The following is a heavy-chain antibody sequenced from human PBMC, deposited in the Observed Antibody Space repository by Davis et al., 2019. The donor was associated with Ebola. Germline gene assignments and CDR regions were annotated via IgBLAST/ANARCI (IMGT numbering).Heavy chain of an antibody. CDR2: INHSGST. J-gene: IGHJ5*02. CDR1: GGSFSGYY. CDR3: ARLVVVADGNWFDP. V-gene: IGHV4-34*01. D-gene: IGHD2-15*01. Sequence: PSETLSLTCAVYGGSFSGYYWSWIRQPPGKGLEWIGEINHSGSTNYNPSLKSRVTISVDTSKNQFSLKLSSVTAADTAVYYCARLVVVADGNWFDPWGQGTLVTVSS.